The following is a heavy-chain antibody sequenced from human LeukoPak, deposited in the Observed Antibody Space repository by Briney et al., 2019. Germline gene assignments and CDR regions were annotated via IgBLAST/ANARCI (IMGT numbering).Heavy chain of an antibody. Sequence: GGSLRLSCAASGFTFSSYWMHWVRQAPGKGLVWVSRINTDGSSTSYADSVKGRFTISRDNAKNTLYLQMNSLRAEDTAVYYCALGYCSGGSCSGPDYWGQGTLVTVSS. J-gene: IGHJ4*02. D-gene: IGHD2-15*01. V-gene: IGHV3-74*01. CDR3: ALGYCSGGSCSGPDY. CDR1: GFTFSSYW. CDR2: INTDGSST.